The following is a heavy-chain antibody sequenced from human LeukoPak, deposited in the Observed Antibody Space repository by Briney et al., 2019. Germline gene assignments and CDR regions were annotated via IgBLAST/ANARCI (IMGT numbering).Heavy chain of an antibody. D-gene: IGHD3-10*01. CDR3: ARVYGSGSYYNAPTTFDY. CDR2: IYYSGST. CDR1: GGSISSSSYY. Sequence: SETLSLTCTVSGGSISSSSYYWGWIRQPPGKGLEWIGRIYYSGSTYYNPSLKSRVTISVDTSKNQFSLKLSSVTAADTAVYYCARVYGSGSYYNAPTTFDYWGQGTLVTVSS. V-gene: IGHV4-39*07. J-gene: IGHJ4*02.